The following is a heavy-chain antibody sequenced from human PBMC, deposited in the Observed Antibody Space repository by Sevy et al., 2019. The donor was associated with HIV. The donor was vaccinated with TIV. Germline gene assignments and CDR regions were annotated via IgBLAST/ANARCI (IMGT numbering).Heavy chain of an antibody. Sequence: GGSLRLSCAASGFTFRTYAFHWVRQTPGRGLEWIGLISSNGDNAFYANSVRGRFTNSRVNSMNTLYLQMTSLTPDDTAVYYCARGPEWELTSFLSHWGQGTLVTVSS. CDR3: ARGPEWELTSFLSH. J-gene: IGHJ4*02. V-gene: IGHV3-30-3*01. D-gene: IGHD1-26*01. CDR2: ISSNGDNA. CDR1: GFTFRTYA.